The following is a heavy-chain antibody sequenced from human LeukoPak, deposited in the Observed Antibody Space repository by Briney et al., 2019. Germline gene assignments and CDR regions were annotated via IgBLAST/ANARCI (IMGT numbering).Heavy chain of an antibody. CDR2: ISSSSSYI. D-gene: IGHD4-17*01. V-gene: IGHV3-21*01. Sequence: KSGGSLRLSCAASGFTFSSYSMNWVRQAPGKGLEWVSSISSSSSYIYYADSVKGRFTISRDNAKNTLYLQMNSLRAEDTAAYYCAKEALYGDYYFDYWGQGTLVTVSS. CDR3: AKEALYGDYYFDY. CDR1: GFTFSSYS. J-gene: IGHJ4*02.